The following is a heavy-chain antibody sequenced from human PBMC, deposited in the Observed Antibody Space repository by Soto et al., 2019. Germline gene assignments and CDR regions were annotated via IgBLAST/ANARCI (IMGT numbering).Heavy chain of an antibody. Sequence: GGCLRLSCAASAFTFSSYGMHWVRQAPGKGLEWVAVISYDGSNKYYADSVKGRFTISRDNSKNTLYLQMNSRRAEDTAVYYCAKEGSYGPLDYWGQGTMVTVSS. V-gene: IGHV3-30*18. J-gene: IGHJ4*02. CDR1: AFTFSSYG. D-gene: IGHD5-18*01. CDR3: AKEGSYGPLDY. CDR2: ISYDGSNK.